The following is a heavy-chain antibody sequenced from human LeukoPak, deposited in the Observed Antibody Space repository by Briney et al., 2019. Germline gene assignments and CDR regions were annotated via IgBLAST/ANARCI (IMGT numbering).Heavy chain of an antibody. D-gene: IGHD6-6*01. CDR2: INPNSGGT. J-gene: IGHJ3*02. CDR3: ARPRVSSSSSPEDAFAI. Sequence: ASVKVSCKASGYTFTGYYMHCVRQAPGQGLEWMGWINPNSGGTNYAKKFQGRVPMTRDTSISTAYMELSRLSSDDTAVYYCARPRVSSSSSPEDAFAIWGQGTMVTVSS. V-gene: IGHV1-2*02. CDR1: GYTFTGYY.